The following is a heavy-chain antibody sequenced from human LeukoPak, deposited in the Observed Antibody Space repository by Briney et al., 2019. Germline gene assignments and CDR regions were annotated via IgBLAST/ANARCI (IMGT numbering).Heavy chain of an antibody. CDR3: AVYCSRTTCRFDY. CDR2: INWNGGST. Sequence: GGSLRLSCAASGFTLDDYGMSWVRQAPGKGLEWVSGINWNGGSTGYADSVKGRFTISGDNAKNSLYLQMNSLRAEDTALYYCAVYCSRTTCRFDYWGQGTLVTVSS. J-gene: IGHJ4*02. D-gene: IGHD2-2*01. CDR1: GFTLDDYG. V-gene: IGHV3-20*04.